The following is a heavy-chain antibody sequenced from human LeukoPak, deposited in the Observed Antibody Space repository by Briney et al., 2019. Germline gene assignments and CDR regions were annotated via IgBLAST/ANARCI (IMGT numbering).Heavy chain of an antibody. D-gene: IGHD3-22*01. CDR3: ARDYHDSSDYRKLDY. CDR1: GFTFSNYG. Sequence: GRSLRLSCAASGFTFSNYGMHWVRQAPGKGLEWVAVIWYDGSNKYYADSVKGRFTISRDNSKNTLHLHMNSLRAEDTAMFYCARDYHDSSDYRKLDYWGQGTLVTVSS. CDR2: IWYDGSNK. V-gene: IGHV3-33*01. J-gene: IGHJ4*02.